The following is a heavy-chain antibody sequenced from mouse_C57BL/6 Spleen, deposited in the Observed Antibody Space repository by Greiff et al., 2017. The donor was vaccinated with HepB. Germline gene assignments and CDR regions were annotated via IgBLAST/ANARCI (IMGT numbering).Heavy chain of an antibody. CDR1: GYTFTSYW. CDR3: ARRDGYYDWYFDV. V-gene: IGHV1-69*01. J-gene: IGHJ1*03. Sequence: VQLQQPGAELVMPGASVKLSCKASGYTFTSYWMHWVKQRPGQGLEWIGEIDPSDSYTNYNQKFKGKSTLTVDKSSSTAYMQLSSLTSEDSAVYYCARRDGYYDWYFDVWGTGTTVTVSS. D-gene: IGHD2-3*01. CDR2: IDPSDSYT.